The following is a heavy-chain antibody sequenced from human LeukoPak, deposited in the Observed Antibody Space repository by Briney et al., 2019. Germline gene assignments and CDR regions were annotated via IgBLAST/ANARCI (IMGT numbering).Heavy chain of an antibody. Sequence: SETLSLTCTVSGGSISSSSYYWGWIRQPAGKGLEWIGSIYYSGSTYYNPSLKSRVTISVDTSKNQFSPKLSSVTAADTAVYYCARVLVFSAGSYPFDYWGQGTLVTVSS. V-gene: IGHV4-39*07. CDR2: IYYSGST. CDR1: GGSISSSSYY. J-gene: IGHJ4*02. D-gene: IGHD3-10*01. CDR3: ARVLVFSAGSYPFDY.